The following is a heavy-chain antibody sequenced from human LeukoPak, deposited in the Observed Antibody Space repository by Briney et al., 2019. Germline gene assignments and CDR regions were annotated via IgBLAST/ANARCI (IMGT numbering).Heavy chain of an antibody. J-gene: IGHJ5*02. Sequence: KPSQTLSLTCTVSGGSISTYYWSWIRQPAGKGLEWVGRIYTGGNTNYNPSLGGRVTISVDPSQKQFYLELTSVTAADTAVYYCARGGYYDILTAWGQGTLVTVSS. CDR1: GGSISTYY. D-gene: IGHD3-9*01. CDR2: IYTGGNT. CDR3: ARGGYYDILTA. V-gene: IGHV4-4*07.